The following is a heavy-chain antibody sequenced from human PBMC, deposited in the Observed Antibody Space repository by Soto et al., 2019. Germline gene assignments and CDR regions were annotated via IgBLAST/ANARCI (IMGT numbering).Heavy chain of an antibody. CDR2: ISSSGSNK. CDR1: GFTFTSYS. J-gene: IGHJ6*02. CDR3: ARMGVIPFYYYGMDV. D-gene: IGHD3-16*02. V-gene: IGHV3-30-3*01. Sequence: GESLKISCAASGFTFTSYSIHWVRQAPGKGLEWVAVISSSGSNKYFADSVKGRFTLSRDTSKNTVYLQMNSLRAEDTAVYYCARMGVIPFYYYGMDVWGQGTTVTVSS.